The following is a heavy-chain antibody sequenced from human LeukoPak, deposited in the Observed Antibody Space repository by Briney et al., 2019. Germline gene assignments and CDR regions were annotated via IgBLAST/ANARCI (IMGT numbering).Heavy chain of an antibody. J-gene: IGHJ4*02. Sequence: GGSLRLSCAASGFTFSTYGMSWVRQAPGKGLEWVSYISSSSSNIYYADFVRGRFTVSRDNAKKSLYLQMNSLRAEDTAVYYCARDLQVWAYYFDYWGQGTLVTVSS. D-gene: IGHD3-16*01. CDR2: ISSSSSNI. CDR3: ARDLQVWAYYFDY. CDR1: GFTFSTYG. V-gene: IGHV3-48*01.